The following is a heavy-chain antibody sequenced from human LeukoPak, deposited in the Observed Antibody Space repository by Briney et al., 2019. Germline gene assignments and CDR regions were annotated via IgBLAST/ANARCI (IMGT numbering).Heavy chain of an antibody. CDR2: ISSNGGST. J-gene: IGHJ4*02. Sequence: GGSLRLSCSASGFTFSSYAMHWVRQAPGKGLEYVSAISSNGGSTYYPDSVKGRFTISRDNSKNTLYLQMSSLRAEDTAVYYCVKDPTSGTTYQGYWGQGTLVTVSS. D-gene: IGHD1-7*01. V-gene: IGHV3-64D*09. CDR1: GFTFSSYA. CDR3: VKDPTSGTTYQGY.